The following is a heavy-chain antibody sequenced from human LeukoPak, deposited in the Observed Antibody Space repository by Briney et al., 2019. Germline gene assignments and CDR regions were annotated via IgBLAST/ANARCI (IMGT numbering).Heavy chain of an antibody. Sequence: GGSLRLSCAASGLTFDDYGMSWVRQAPGKGLEWVSGINWNGGSTGYADSVKGRFSISRDNAKNSLYLQMNSLRAEDTAVYYCAKIGGRYNYWGQGTLVTVSS. CDR2: INWNGGST. J-gene: IGHJ4*02. CDR3: AKIGGRYNY. CDR1: GLTFDDYG. D-gene: IGHD3-10*01. V-gene: IGHV3-20*04.